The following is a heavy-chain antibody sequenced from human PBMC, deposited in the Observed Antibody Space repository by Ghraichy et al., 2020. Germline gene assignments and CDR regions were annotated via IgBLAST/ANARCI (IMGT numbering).Heavy chain of an antibody. CDR1: GGSISSYY. CDR3: ARDGSGYSSSWYRYFDL. CDR2: IYYSGST. Sequence: SETLSLTCTVSGGSISSYYWSWIRQPPGKGLEWIGYIYYSGSTNYNPSLKSRVTISVDTSKNQFSLKLSSVTAADTAVYYCARDGSGYSSSWYRYFDLWGRGTLVTVSS. D-gene: IGHD6-13*01. V-gene: IGHV4-59*01. J-gene: IGHJ2*01.